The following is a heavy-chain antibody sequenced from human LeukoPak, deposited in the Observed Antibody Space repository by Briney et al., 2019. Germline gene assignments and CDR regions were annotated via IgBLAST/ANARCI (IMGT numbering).Heavy chain of an antibody. CDR3: ARDTEGYIYGYYYYGMDV. J-gene: IGHJ6*02. D-gene: IGHD5-18*01. V-gene: IGHV3-43*02. Sequence: PGGSLRLSCATSGFSFDDYAMHWVRHAPGKGLEWVSLISGDSHSTFYADSVKGRFTISRDNSKNSLYLQMNSLRNDDTALYYCARDTEGYIYGYYYYGMDVWGQGTTVTVSS. CDR2: ISGDSHST. CDR1: GFSFDDYA.